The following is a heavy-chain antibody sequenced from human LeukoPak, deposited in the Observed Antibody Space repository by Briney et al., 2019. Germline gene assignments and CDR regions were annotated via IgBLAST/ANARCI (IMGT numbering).Heavy chain of an antibody. CDR2: INPKSGGT. D-gene: IGHD6-19*01. CDR3: VRGRVNAAGWYPLDY. CDR1: GYTFTGYY. V-gene: IGHV1-2*02. Sequence: ASVKVSCKASGYTFTGYYMHWVRQAPGQGLEWMGWINPKSGGTNYAQKFQGRVTMTRDTSISTAYMELSRLRSDDTAVYYCVRGRVNAAGWYPLDYWGQGTLVTVS. J-gene: IGHJ4*02.